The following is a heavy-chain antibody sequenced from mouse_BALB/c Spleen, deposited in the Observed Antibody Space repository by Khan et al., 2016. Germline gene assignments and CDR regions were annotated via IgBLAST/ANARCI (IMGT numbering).Heavy chain of an antibody. CDR3: ARTTRIKY. V-gene: IGHV3-2*02. J-gene: IGHJ2*01. CDR1: GYSITSGYG. D-gene: IGHD2-12*01. CDR2: ISYSGSP. Sequence: EVQLQESGPGLVKPSQSLSLTCTVTGYSITSGYGWNWIRQFPGNKMEWMGYISYSGSPNYNPSFKSRISFTSDTSKNQFFLHLNSVTTEDTATYYCARTTRIKYWGQGTTLTVSS.